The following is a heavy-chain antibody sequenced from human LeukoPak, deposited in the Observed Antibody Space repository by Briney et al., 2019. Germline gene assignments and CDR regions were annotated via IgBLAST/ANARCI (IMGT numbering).Heavy chain of an antibody. Sequence: GGSLRLSCAASGFTFSSHWMSWVRQVPGKGLEGLANIKQDGNEKNYADSVKGRFTISRDNVKNSLYLQMVSLRAEDTAIYYCARHDNGWAEGAYWGQGTLVTVSS. CDR2: IKQDGNEK. CDR1: GFTFSSHW. D-gene: IGHD6-19*01. J-gene: IGHJ4*02. V-gene: IGHV3-7*01. CDR3: ARHDNGWAEGAY.